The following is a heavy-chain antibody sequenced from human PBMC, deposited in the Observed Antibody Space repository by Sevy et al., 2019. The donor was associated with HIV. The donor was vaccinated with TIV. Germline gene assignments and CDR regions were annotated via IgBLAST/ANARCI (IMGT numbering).Heavy chain of an antibody. D-gene: IGHD5-12*01. CDR2: IIPIFGTA. J-gene: IGHJ4*02. CDR3: AITPPQGGYSGLQDY. Sequence: ASVKVSCKASGGTFSCYAMSWVRQAPGQGLEWMGGIIPIFGTANYAQKFQGRVTITADESTSTAYMELSSLRSEDTAVYYCAITPPQGGYSGLQDYWGQGALVTVSS. CDR1: GGTFSCYA. V-gene: IGHV1-69*13.